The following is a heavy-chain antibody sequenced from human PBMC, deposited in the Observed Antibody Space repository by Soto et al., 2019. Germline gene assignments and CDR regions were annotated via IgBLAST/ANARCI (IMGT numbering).Heavy chain of an antibody. V-gene: IGHV4-59*01. CDR2: IYYSGST. D-gene: IGHD5-18*01. J-gene: IGHJ6*02. CDR3: ARARGYSYGYYYYGMDV. Sequence: SETLSLTCTVSGGSISSYYWSWIRQPPGKGLEWIGYIYYSGSTNYNPSLKSRVTISVDTSKNQFSLKLSSVTAADTAVYYCARARGYSYGYYYYGMDVWGQGTTVTVS. CDR1: GGSISSYY.